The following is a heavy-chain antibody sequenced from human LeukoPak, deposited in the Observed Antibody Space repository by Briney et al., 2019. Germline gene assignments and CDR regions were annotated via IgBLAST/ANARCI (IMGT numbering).Heavy chain of an antibody. D-gene: IGHD2-15*01. CDR3: ARWRGYCNGGSCPGFDY. CDR1: GYTFTSYG. J-gene: IGHJ4*02. Sequence: GASVKVSCKASGYTFTSYGISWVRQAPGQGLEWMGWISAYNGNTNYAQKLQGRVTMTTDTSTSTAYMELRSLRSDDTAVYYCARWRGYCNGGSCPGFDYWGQGTLVTVSS. V-gene: IGHV1-18*01. CDR2: ISAYNGNT.